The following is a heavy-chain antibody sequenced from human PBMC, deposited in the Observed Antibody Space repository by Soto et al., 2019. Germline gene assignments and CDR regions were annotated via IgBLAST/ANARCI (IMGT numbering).Heavy chain of an antibody. V-gene: IGHV4-30-4*01. CDR1: GGSISSGDYY. D-gene: IGHD3-16*01. J-gene: IGHJ3*02. Sequence: QVQLQESGPGLVKPSQTLSLTCTVSGGSISSGDYYWSWIRQPPGKGLEWIGYIYYSGSTYYNPSLKRRVTISEDTPKNQFSLKRSSVTAADTAVYYCARVRGGGADAFDIWGQGTMVTVSS. CDR2: IYYSGST. CDR3: ARVRGGGADAFDI.